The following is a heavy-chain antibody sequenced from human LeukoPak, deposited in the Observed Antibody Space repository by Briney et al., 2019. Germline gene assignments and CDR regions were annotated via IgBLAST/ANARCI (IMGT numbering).Heavy chain of an antibody. Sequence: SETLSLTSSLYGGSFISYSWSWPWIRQTPEKGLEWIGEIIEKGNANYNPSLKSRVTIDLDTSKNQFSLKLTSMTAADTAMYYCARGYYPPRWYFDLWGRGTLVTVSS. J-gene: IGHJ2*01. V-gene: IGHV4-34*01. CDR2: IIEKGNA. CDR1: GGSFISYS. CDR3: ARGYYPPRWYFDL. D-gene: IGHD3-10*01.